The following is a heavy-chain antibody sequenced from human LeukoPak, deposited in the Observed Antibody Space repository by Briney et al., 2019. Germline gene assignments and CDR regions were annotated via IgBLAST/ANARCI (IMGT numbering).Heavy chain of an antibody. CDR3: ASGGIAAAGTNGWVDWFDP. Sequence: WASVKVSCKVSGYTLTELSMHWVRQAPGKGLEWMGGFDPEDGETIYAQKFQGRVTMTRDTSTSTVYMELSSLRSEDTAVYYCASGGIAAAGTNGWVDWFDPWGQGTLVTVSS. CDR1: GYTLTELS. CDR2: FDPEDGET. D-gene: IGHD6-13*01. J-gene: IGHJ5*02. V-gene: IGHV1-24*01.